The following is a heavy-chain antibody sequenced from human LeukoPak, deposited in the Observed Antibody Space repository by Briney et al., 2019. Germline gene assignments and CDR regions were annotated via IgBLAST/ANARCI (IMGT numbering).Heavy chain of an antibody. D-gene: IGHD1-26*01. CDR1: GFTLSSYS. Sequence: ARSRRLSSAASGFTLSSYSMNWVRQAPGKGLEWVSSISSISSYISYAYSVKGRFTTSRYNAKNSLYLQMNSLRADDTAVYYCARAYSGRYGLGYYYMDVWGKGTTVTISS. CDR3: ARAYSGRYGLGYYYMDV. CDR2: ISSISSYI. V-gene: IGHV3-21*01. J-gene: IGHJ6*03.